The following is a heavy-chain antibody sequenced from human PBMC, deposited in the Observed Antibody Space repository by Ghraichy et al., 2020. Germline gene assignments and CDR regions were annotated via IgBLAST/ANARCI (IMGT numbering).Heavy chain of an antibody. Sequence: SETLSLTCTVSGGSITSYFWSWIRQPPGKGLEWIGYISYSGSTNYNPSLKSRVTISIDTSKNQFSLRLTSVIAADTAVYYCARVRRESVRWFDPWGPGTLVTVSS. CDR3: ARVRRESVRWFDP. V-gene: IGHV4-59*01. D-gene: IGHD3-3*01. CDR2: ISYSGST. CDR1: GGSITSYF. J-gene: IGHJ5*02.